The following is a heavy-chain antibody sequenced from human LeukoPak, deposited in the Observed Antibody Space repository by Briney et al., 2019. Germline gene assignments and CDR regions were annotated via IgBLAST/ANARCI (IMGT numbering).Heavy chain of an antibody. CDR2: INPNSGGT. CDR1: GYTFTGYY. V-gene: IGHV1-2*02. Sequence: ASVKVSCKASGYTFTGYYMHWVRQAPGQGLEWMGWINPNSGGTNYAQKFQGRVTMTRDTSISTAYMELSRLRSDDTAVYYCAREKGGFWSGYHIPGWFDPGGQGTLVTVSS. CDR3: AREKGGFWSGYHIPGWFDP. J-gene: IGHJ5*02. D-gene: IGHD3-3*01.